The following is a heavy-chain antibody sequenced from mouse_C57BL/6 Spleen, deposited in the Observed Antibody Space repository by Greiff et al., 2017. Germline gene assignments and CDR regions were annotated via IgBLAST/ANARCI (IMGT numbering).Heavy chain of an antibody. V-gene: IGHV1-19*01. Sequence: VQLKESGPVLVKPGASVKMSCKASGYTFTDYYMNWVKQSHGKSLEWIGVINPYNGGTSYNQKFKGKATLTVDKSSSTAYMELNSLTSEDSAVYYCARGLTGFDYWGQGTTLTVSS. CDR3: ARGLTGFDY. CDR1: GYTFTDYY. D-gene: IGHD4-1*01. J-gene: IGHJ2*01. CDR2: INPYNGGT.